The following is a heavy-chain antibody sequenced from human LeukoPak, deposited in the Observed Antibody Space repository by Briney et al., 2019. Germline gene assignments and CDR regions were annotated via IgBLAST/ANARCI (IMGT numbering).Heavy chain of an antibody. J-gene: IGHJ4*02. CDR1: GYTFTSYA. D-gene: IGHD2-2*01. Sequence: ASVKVSCKASGYTFTSYAMHWVRQAPGQRLEWMGWINAGNGNTKYSQKFQGRVTITRDTSASTAYMELSSLRSEDTAVYYCAGGDCSSTSCYGDFDYWGQGTLVTASS. CDR3: AGGDCSSTSCYGDFDY. V-gene: IGHV1-3*01. CDR2: INAGNGNT.